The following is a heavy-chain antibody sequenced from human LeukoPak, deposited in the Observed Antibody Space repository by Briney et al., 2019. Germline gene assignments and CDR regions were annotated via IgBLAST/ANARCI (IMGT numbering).Heavy chain of an antibody. D-gene: IGHD3-22*01. CDR3: ARDGGKYYYDSSGYPHDAFDI. CDR1: GYTFTSYG. V-gene: IGHV1-18*01. J-gene: IGHJ3*02. Sequence: ASVKVSCKASGYTFTSYGISWVRQAPGQGLEWMGWISAYNGNTNYAQKLQGRVIMTTDTSTSTAYMELRSLRSDDTAVYYCARDGGKYYYDSSGYPHDAFDIWGQGTMVTVSS. CDR2: ISAYNGNT.